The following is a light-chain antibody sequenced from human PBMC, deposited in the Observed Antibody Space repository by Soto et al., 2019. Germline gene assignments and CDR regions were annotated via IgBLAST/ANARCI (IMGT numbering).Light chain of an antibody. Sequence: QSALTQPLSASGSPGQSVTISCTGTSNDVGYYDYVSWYQQYPGKAPKLMIYEVNKRPSGVPDRFSGSKSGNTAFLTVSGLRAEDEAEYHCSSYAGGNNFVFGSGTKVTVL. CDR1: SNDVGYYDY. J-gene: IGLJ1*01. CDR3: SSYAGGNNFV. CDR2: EVN. V-gene: IGLV2-8*01.